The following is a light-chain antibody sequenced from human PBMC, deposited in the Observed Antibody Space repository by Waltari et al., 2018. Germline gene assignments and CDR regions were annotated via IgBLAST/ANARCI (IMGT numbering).Light chain of an antibody. V-gene: IGKV1-13*02. J-gene: IGKJ2*01. CDR1: HAIGNS. Sequence: IQLSQSPCTLPAPDGGRITSTCRASHAIGNSLNWYHQKPGEAPKLLIYYSNVLASEVPSRFSGSGSGTDFTLTISSLQPEDFASYYCQQGKSYPYTFGQGTKLEF. CDR3: QQGKSYPYT. CDR2: YSN.